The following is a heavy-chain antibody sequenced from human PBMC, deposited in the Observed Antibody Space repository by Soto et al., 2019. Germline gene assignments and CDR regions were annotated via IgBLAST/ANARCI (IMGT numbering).Heavy chain of an antibody. CDR3: ASPTVGGSWQEYFQH. V-gene: IGHV1-69*02. CDR2: IIPILGIA. J-gene: IGHJ1*01. Sequence: SVKVSCKASRGTFSSYTFSWVRQAPGQGLEWIGRIIPILGIANYAQKFQGGVTITADKSTSTAYMELSSLRSEDTAVYYCASPTVGGSWQEYFQHWGQGTLVTVSS. D-gene: IGHD6-13*01. CDR1: RGTFSSYT.